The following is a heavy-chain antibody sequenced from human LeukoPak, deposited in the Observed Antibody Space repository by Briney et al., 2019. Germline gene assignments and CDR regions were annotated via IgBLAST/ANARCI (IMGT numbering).Heavy chain of an antibody. CDR2: FTGSGGRT. CDR3: ARDGATYYYDSSGYYYDY. V-gene: IGHV3-23*01. D-gene: IGHD3-22*01. Sequence: GGSLRLSCAASGFSFSTYAMSWVRQAPGKGLEWVSGFTGSGGRTFYADSVKGRFIISKDNSRNTLYLQMNSLTADDTAVYYCARDGATYYYDSSGYYYDYWGQGTLVTVSS. J-gene: IGHJ4*02. CDR1: GFSFSTYA.